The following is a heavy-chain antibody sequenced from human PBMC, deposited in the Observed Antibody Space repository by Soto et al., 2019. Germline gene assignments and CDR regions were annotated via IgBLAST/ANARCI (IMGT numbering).Heavy chain of an antibody. Sequence: EASVKVSCKASGGTFSSYAISWVRQAPGQGLEWMGGIIPIFGTANYAQKFQGRVTITADESTSTAYMELSSLRSEDTAVYYCARDIGRYSGYAGDYYYGMDVWGQGTTVTVSS. CDR3: ARDIGRYSGYAGDYYYGMDV. V-gene: IGHV1-69*13. J-gene: IGHJ6*02. CDR1: GGTFSSYA. D-gene: IGHD5-12*01. CDR2: IIPIFGTA.